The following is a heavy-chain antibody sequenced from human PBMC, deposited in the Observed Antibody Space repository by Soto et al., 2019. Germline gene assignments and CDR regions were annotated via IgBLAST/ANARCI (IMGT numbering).Heavy chain of an antibody. V-gene: IGHV1-18*01. CDR3: ARGGSSSSSVYYYYYYMDV. D-gene: IGHD6-6*01. Sequence: ASVKVSCKASGYTFTSYGISWVRQAPGQGLEWMGWISAYNGNTNYAQKLQGRVTMTTDTSTSTAYMELRSLRSDDTAVYYCARGGSSSSSVYYYYYYMDVWGKGNTVTVSS. CDR2: ISAYNGNT. J-gene: IGHJ6*03. CDR1: GYTFTSYG.